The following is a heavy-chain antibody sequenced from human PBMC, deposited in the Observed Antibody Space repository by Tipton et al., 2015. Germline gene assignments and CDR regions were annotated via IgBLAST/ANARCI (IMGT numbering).Heavy chain of an antibody. V-gene: IGHV4-59*03. CDR2: IYYSGNT. CDR1: GGSISHYY. CDR3: QSHQSGGGYVIPRD. Sequence: GLVKPSETLSLTCTVSGGSISHYYWSWIRQPPGKGLEWLGHIYYSGNTNYNPSLKSRVTISVDTSWTQFSLNLSSVTAADTAVYYCQSHQSGGGYVIPRDWGQGELVIVSS. D-gene: IGHD6-25*01. J-gene: IGHJ4*02.